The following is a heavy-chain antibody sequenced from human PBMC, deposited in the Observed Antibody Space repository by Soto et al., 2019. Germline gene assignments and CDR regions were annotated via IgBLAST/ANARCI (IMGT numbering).Heavy chain of an antibody. J-gene: IGHJ6*02. D-gene: IGHD1-26*01. CDR2: LGAARDP. Sequence: GSLRLSCAASGFSFRDYDMHWVRQRKGKGLEWVSALGAARDPYYVGSVKGRFSVSRDNAQNSLFLQMNNLRVDDTAVYFCARAYLGRLPRRADYYYAMDVWGRGTTVTVSS. V-gene: IGHV3-13*05. CDR1: GFSFRDYD. CDR3: ARAYLGRLPRRADYYYAMDV.